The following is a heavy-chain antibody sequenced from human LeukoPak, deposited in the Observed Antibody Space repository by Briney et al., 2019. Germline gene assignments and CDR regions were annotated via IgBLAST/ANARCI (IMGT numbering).Heavy chain of an antibody. D-gene: IGHD3-3*01. J-gene: IGHJ4*02. Sequence: PGGSLRLSCAASGFTFSSYSMNWVRQAPGKGLEWVSYISRSSFTIYYADSVKGRFTISRDNAKNSLYLQMNSLRAEDTAVYYCARDTPSITIFGVDDYWGQGTLVTVSS. V-gene: IGHV3-48*01. CDR2: ISRSSFTI. CDR3: ARDTPSITIFGVDDY. CDR1: GFTFSSYS.